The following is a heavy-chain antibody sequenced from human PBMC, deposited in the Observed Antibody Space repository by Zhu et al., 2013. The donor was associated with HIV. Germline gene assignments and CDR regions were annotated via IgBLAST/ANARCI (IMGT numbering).Heavy chain of an antibody. D-gene: IGHD3-22*01. CDR1: GYTFTSYY. CDR3: GRHHNSGYYSYFDY. Sequence: VQLVQSGAEVKKPGASVKVSCKASGYTFTSYYMHWVRQAPGQGLEWMGIINPSGGSTRYAQKFQGRVTITADESTSTAYMELSSLRSEDTAVYYCGRHHNSGYYSYFDYWGQGTLVTVSS. J-gene: IGHJ4*02. V-gene: IGHV1-46*01. CDR2: INPSGGST.